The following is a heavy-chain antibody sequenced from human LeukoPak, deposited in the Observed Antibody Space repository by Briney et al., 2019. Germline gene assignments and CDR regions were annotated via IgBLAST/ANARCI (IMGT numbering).Heavy chain of an antibody. D-gene: IGHD3-3*01. CDR1: GFTFSSYS. J-gene: IGHJ4*02. CDR2: ISSSSSTI. CDR3: AREDFWSGYYSHLFDY. Sequence: QPGGSLRLSCAASGFTFSSYSMNWVRQAPGKGLEWISYISSSSSTIYYADSVKGRFTISRDNAKNSLYLQMNSLRAEDTAVYYCAREDFWSGYYSHLFDYWGQGTLVTDSS. V-gene: IGHV3-48*04.